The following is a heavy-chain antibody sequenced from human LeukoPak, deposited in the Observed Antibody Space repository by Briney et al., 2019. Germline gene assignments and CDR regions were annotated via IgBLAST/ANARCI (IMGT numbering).Heavy chain of an antibody. CDR2: ITHSGST. CDR3: ARGAPGY. J-gene: IGHJ4*02. Sequence: PSETPSLTCAVYGGSFSDYLWTWIRQTPGKGLEWIGDITHSGSTNYNPSLKSRVNISVDTSKNQFSLKLTSVTAADTAVYYCARGAPGYWGQGTLVTVSS. CDR1: GGSFSDYL. V-gene: IGHV4-34*01.